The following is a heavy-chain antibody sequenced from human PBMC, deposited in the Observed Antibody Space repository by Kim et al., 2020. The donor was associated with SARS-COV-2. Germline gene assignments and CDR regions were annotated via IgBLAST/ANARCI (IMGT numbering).Heavy chain of an antibody. V-gene: IGHV3-9*01. J-gene: IGHJ5*02. CDR1: GFTFDDYA. CDR3: AKDITDGYCSGGSCPPRWFDP. CDR2: ISWNSGRI. D-gene: IGHD2-15*01. Sequence: SLRLSCAASGFTFDDYAMHWVRQAPGKGLEWVSGISWNSGRIGYADSVKGRFTISRDNAKNSLFLQMNSLRPEDTALYYCAKDITDGYCSGGSCPPRWFDPWGQGTLVTVSS.